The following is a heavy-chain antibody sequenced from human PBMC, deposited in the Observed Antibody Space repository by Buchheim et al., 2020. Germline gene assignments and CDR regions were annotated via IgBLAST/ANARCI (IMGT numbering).Heavy chain of an antibody. CDR1: GFTFSSYA. D-gene: IGHD1-26*01. Sequence: DVQLLESGGGLVQPGGSLRLSCAATGFTFSSYAMGWVRQAPGKGLECVSIITGSGDASNYADSVKGRFTISRDNSKNMLYFQMNSLRTEDTAIYYCAKEKWELVNWFDPWGQGT. CDR2: ITGSGDAS. V-gene: IGHV3-23*01. CDR3: AKEKWELVNWFDP. J-gene: IGHJ5*02.